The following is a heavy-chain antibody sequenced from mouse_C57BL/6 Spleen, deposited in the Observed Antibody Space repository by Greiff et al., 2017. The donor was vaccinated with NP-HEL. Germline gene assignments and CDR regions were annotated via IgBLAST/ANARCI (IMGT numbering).Heavy chain of an antibody. J-gene: IGHJ2*01. CDR1: GYTFTDYY. CDR3: ASPLMVTTSTFDY. D-gene: IGHD2-2*01. Sequence: EVQLQQSGPELVKPGASVKISCKASGYTFTDYYMNWVKQSHGKSLEWIGDINPNNGGTSYNQKFKGKATLTVDKSSSTAYMELRSLTSEDSAVYYCASPLMVTTSTFDYWGQGTTLTVSS. V-gene: IGHV1-26*01. CDR2: INPNNGGT.